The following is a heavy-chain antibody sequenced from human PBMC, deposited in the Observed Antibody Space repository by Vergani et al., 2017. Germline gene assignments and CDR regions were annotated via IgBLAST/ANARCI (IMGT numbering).Heavy chain of an antibody. V-gene: IGHV1-46*01. J-gene: IGHJ5*02. CDR1: GYTFTSYY. CDR3: ARESRYCSSTSCYVGRDWFDP. CDR2: INPSGGST. D-gene: IGHD2-2*01. Sequence: QVQLVQSGAEVKKPGASVKVSCKASGYTFTSYYMHWVRQAPGQGLEWMGIINPSGGSTSYAQKFQGRVTMTRDTSTSTFYMELSSLRSEDTAVYYCARESRYCSSTSCYVGRDWFDPWGQGTLVTVSS.